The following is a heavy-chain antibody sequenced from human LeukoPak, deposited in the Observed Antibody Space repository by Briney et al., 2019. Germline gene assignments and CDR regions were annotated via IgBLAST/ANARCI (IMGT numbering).Heavy chain of an antibody. V-gene: IGHV3-23*01. J-gene: IGHJ5*02. CDR1: GFSFRTYA. Sequence: GGSLRLSCAASGFSFRTYAMSWVRQAPGKGLEWVSAISDNSGRTYYADSVKGRFTISRDNSKNTPFVQMNGLRAEDTAVYYCAREYDSSWPSWGQGTLVTVPS. D-gene: IGHD3-22*01. CDR3: AREYDSSWPS. CDR2: ISDNSGRT.